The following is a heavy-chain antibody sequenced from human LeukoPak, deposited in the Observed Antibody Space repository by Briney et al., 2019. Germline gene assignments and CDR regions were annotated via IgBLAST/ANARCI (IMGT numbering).Heavy chain of an antibody. Sequence: GGSLRLSCAASGFIFSTYAMHWVRQAPGKGLEWVSYISSSGSTIYYADSVKGRFTISRDNAKNSLYLQMNSLRAEDTAVYYCASQMGVYGSGSYTVYWGQGTLVTVSS. V-gene: IGHV3-48*04. J-gene: IGHJ4*02. CDR3: ASQMGVYGSGSYTVY. D-gene: IGHD3-10*01. CDR2: ISSSGSTI. CDR1: GFIFSTYA.